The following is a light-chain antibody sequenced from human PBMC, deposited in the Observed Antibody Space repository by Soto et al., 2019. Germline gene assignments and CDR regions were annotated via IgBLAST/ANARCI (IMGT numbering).Light chain of an antibody. CDR3: SSYTSSSTHV. J-gene: IGLJ1*01. Sequence: QLVLTQPASVSGSPGQSITISCTGTSSDVGAYNFVSWYQQHPGKVPKLIIFDVSSRPSGVSDRFSGSKSGNTASLTISGLQAEDEGDYYCSSYTSSSTHVFGSGTQLTVL. CDR1: SSDVGAYNF. CDR2: DVS. V-gene: IGLV2-14*03.